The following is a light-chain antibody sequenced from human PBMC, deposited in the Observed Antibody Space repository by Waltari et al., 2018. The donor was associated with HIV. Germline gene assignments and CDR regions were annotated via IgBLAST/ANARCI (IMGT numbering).Light chain of an antibody. CDR3: VAWDDSLSGYV. J-gene: IGLJ1*01. CDR1: NSNVGSKP. Sequence: QSVLTQPPPASGTLGQRVTISCPGSNSNVGSKPVYWFQQVPGTAPKRLIYRDYQRRSRIPDRFSGSKSGSSASLTISGLRSEDEADYYCVAWDDSLSGYVFGTGTKVSVL. V-gene: IGLV1-47*01. CDR2: RDY.